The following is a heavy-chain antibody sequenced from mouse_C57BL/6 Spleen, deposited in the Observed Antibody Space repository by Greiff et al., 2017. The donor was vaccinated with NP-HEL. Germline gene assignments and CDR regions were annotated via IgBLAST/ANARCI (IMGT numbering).Heavy chain of an antibody. V-gene: IGHV1-47*01. CDR1: GYTFTTYP. CDR3: AIPHYYYYSNPDLFAY. D-gene: IGHD2-5*01. CDR2: FHPYNDDT. Sequence: VQLQQSGAELVKPGVSVKMSCKASGYTFTTYPIEWMKQNHGKSLEWIGNFHPYNDDTKYNEKFKGKATLTVEKSSSTVYLELSRLTSDDSAVYYCAIPHYYYYSNPDLFAYWGQGTLVTVSA. J-gene: IGHJ3*01.